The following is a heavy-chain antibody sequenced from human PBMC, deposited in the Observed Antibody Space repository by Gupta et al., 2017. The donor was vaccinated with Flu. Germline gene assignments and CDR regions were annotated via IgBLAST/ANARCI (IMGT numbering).Heavy chain of an antibody. CDR2: FAPEARET. CDR1: GLSLNALP. CDR3: TTGTYFSILHAFDI. J-gene: IGHJ3*02. Sequence: QVHMVQSGAEVRKPGASLRVSCKVSGLSLNALPIHWVRQAPDRGLEWMGGFAPEARETIYAQKFRDRVIMAEDTSTDTAYMTMSRLTSEDTAVYYCTTGTYFSILHAFDIWGQGTVVTVSS. V-gene: IGHV1-24*01. D-gene: IGHD3-3*01.